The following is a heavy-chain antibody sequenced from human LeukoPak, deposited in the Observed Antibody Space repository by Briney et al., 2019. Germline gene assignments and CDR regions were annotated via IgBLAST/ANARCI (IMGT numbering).Heavy chain of an antibody. V-gene: IGHV1-69*13. CDR1: GGTFSSYA. J-gene: IGHJ4*02. CDR3: ACYYDSSGYFDY. Sequence: SVKVSCKASGGTFSSYAISWVRQAPGQGLEWMGGIIPIFGTASYAQKFQGRVTITADESTSTAYMELSSLRSEDTAVYYCACYYDSSGYFDYWGQGTLVTVSS. CDR2: IIPIFGTA. D-gene: IGHD3-22*01.